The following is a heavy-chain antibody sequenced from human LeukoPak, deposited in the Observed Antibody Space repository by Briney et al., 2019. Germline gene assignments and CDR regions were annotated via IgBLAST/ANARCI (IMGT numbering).Heavy chain of an antibody. CDR3: ASYGDYNDAFNI. D-gene: IGHD4-17*01. CDR2: ISSSSSYI. CDR1: GFTLSSYW. J-gene: IGHJ3*02. Sequence: GGSLRLSCVASGFTLSSYWMNWVRQAPGKGLEWVSSISSSSSYIYYADSVKGRFTISRDNAKNSLYLQMNSLRAEDTAVYYCASYGDYNDAFNIWGQGTMVTVSS. V-gene: IGHV3-21*01.